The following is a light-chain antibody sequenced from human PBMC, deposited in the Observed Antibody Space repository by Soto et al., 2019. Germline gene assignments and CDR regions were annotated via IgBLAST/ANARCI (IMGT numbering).Light chain of an antibody. J-gene: IGKJ1*01. V-gene: IGKV3-20*01. Sequence: EIVLTPSPSTLSLSPVERATLSCGASQSVTSNYLAWYQQKPGQAPRLLIFGASIRVTGIPDRFIGSGSGTDFTLTISRLEPEDFAVYYCQHYVTSLTTFGQGTKVDIK. CDR2: GAS. CDR3: QHYVTSLTT. CDR1: QSVTSNY.